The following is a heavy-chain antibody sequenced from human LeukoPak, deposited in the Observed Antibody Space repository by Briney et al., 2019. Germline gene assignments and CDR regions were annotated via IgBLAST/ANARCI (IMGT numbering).Heavy chain of an antibody. CDR3: ATSLGPLAEY. J-gene: IGHJ4*02. CDR1: GFAFSSNW. D-gene: IGHD7-27*01. Sequence: GGSLRLSCAASGFAFSSNWMHWVRQTPGKGLVWVSRINSGGSGTSYADSVEGRFTISRDDAKNTLYLQMNSLKGEDTAVYYCATSLGPLAEYWGRGTLVTVSS. CDR2: INSGGSGT. V-gene: IGHV3-74*01.